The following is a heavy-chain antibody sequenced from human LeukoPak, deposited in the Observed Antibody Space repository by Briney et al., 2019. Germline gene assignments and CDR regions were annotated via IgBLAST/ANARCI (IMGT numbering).Heavy chain of an antibody. CDR3: ARDLGIAAVFDY. Sequence: GGSLRLSCTASGFTFGDYAMNWVRQAPGKGLEWVSYISSSSSTIYYADSVKGRFTISRDNAKSSLYLQMNSLRAEDTAVYYCARDLGIAAVFDYWGQGTLVTVSS. V-gene: IGHV3-48*01. J-gene: IGHJ4*02. CDR1: GFTFGDYA. D-gene: IGHD6-13*01. CDR2: ISSSSSTI.